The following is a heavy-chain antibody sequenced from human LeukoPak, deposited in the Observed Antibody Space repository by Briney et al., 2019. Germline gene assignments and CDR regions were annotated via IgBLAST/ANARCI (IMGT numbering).Heavy chain of an antibody. CDR1: GGTFSSYA. CDR2: ISAYNGNT. J-gene: IGHJ4*02. Sequence: ASVKVSCKASGGTFSSYAISWVRQAPGQGLEWMGWISAYNGNTNYAQKLQGRVTITTDTSTSTAYMELRSLRSDDTAVYYCARDRAVAGLQASSDYWGQGTLVTVSS. CDR3: ARDRAVAGLQASSDY. D-gene: IGHD6-19*01. V-gene: IGHV1-18*01.